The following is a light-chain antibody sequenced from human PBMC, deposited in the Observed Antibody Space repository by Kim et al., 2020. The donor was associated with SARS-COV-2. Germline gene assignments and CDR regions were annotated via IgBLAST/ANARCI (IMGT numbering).Light chain of an antibody. V-gene: IGKV3-20*01. CDR3: QQYGSSPRT. CDR1: QRVTNSY. CDR2: GAS. Sequence: IVLTQSPGTLSLSPGARATLSCRASQRVTNSYLAWYQQKPGQAPRLLIYGASTRATGIPDRFSGSGSGTDFTLTVSRLEPEDVAMYYCQQYGSSPRTFGQGTKVEIK. J-gene: IGKJ1*01.